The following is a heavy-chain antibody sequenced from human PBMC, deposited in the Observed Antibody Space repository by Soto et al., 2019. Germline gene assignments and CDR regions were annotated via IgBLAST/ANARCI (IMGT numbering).Heavy chain of an antibody. D-gene: IGHD2-2*01. J-gene: IGHJ6*03. CDR3: AKVLLDYCSSTSCRFYYYYYYMDV. CDR2: ISGSGGST. CDR1: GFTFSSYA. Sequence: GGSLRLSCAASGFTFSSYAMSWVRQAPGKGLEWVSAISGSGGSTYYADYVKGRFTNSRDNSKNTLYLQMNSLRAEDTAVYKYAKVLLDYCSSTSCRFYYYYYYMDVWGKGTTVTVSS. V-gene: IGHV3-23*01.